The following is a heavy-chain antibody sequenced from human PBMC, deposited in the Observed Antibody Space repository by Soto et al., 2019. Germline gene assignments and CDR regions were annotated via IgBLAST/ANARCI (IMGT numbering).Heavy chain of an antibody. CDR2: IYPGDSDT. CDR3: AVAATPIYYYYVMAV. V-gene: IGHV5-51*01. Sequence: PGESLKISCKGSGYSFTSYWIGWWRQMPGKGLEWMGIIYPGDSDTRYGPSFQGQVTISADRSISTAYLQWSSLKASDTAMYYCAVAATPIYYYYVMAVWGQGTTVPVSS. D-gene: IGHD1-26*01. CDR1: GYSFTSYW. J-gene: IGHJ6*02.